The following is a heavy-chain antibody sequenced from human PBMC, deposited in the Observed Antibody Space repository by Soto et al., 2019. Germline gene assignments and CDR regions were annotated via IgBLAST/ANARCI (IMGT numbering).Heavy chain of an antibody. CDR1: GFTFSTFA. CDR2: IWYDGSND. J-gene: IGHJ4*02. D-gene: IGHD2-21*01. Sequence: QIQLVESGGGVVQPGRSLRLSCAASGFTFSTFAMHWVRQAPGKGLEWLAVIWYDGSNDIYEDSVEGRFAISRDNSKSTLYLQMNGLRAEDTAVYYCARAPFNSRTYYLDFWGQGTLVTVSS. CDR3: ARAPFNSRTYYLDF. V-gene: IGHV3-33*01.